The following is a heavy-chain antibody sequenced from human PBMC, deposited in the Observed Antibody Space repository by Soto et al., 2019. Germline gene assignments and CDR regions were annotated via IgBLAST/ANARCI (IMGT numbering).Heavy chain of an antibody. CDR2: ISSSSFTI. CDR1: GFRFSDYS. CDR3: ARYYTDFWSGHFDC. D-gene: IGHD3-3*01. Sequence: EVHLVESGGRLVQPGGSLRLSCAASGFRFSDYSMNWVRQAPGRGLEWVSYISSSSFTIHYADSVEGRFAISRDNAKNSLYLQMNSLRVEDTAVYYCARYYTDFWSGHFDCWGQGALVTVSS. V-gene: IGHV3-48*01. J-gene: IGHJ4*02.